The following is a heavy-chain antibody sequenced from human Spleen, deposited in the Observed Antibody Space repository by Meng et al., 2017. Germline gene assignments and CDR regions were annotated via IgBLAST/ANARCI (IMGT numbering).Heavy chain of an antibody. J-gene: IGHJ6*02. CDR1: GGSVSSYC. V-gene: IGHV4-59*08. Sequence: SETLSLTCTVSGGSVSSYCWSWIRQPPGKRLEWIGYIYYSGNTNYSFSLKSRVTMSADTSKNQFSLKLTSVTAADTAVYYCAGGAVVTLIFYHAMDVWGQGTTVTVSS. D-gene: IGHD2-21*02. CDR3: AGGAVVTLIFYHAMDV. CDR2: IYYSGNT.